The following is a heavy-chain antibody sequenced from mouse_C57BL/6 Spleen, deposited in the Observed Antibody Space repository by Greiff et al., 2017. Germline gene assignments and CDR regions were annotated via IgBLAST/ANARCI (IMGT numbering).Heavy chain of an antibody. CDR2: IYPGDGDT. J-gene: IGHJ2*01. V-gene: IGHV1-82*01. CDR1: GYAFSSSW. D-gene: IGHD1-1*01. CDR3: ASGLYYGSSGFDY. Sequence: QVQLKESGPELVKPGASVKISCKASGYAFSSSWMNWVKQRPGKGLEWIGRIYPGDGDTNYNGKFKGKATLTADKSSSTAYMQLSSLTSEDSAVYFCASGLYYGSSGFDYWGQGTTLTVSS.